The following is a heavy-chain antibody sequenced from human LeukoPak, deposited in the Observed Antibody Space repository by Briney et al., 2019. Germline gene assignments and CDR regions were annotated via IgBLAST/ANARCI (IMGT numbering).Heavy chain of an antibody. D-gene: IGHD3-9*01. Sequence: ASVKVSCKASGYTFTSYGISWVRQATGQGLEWMGWMNPNSGNTGYAQKFQGRVTMTRNTSISTAYMELSSLRSEDTAVYYCARGLVYYDILTGYYTSDYYYYGMDVWGQGTTVTVSS. J-gene: IGHJ6*02. CDR3: ARGLVYYDILTGYYTSDYYYYGMDV. CDR1: GYTFTSYG. CDR2: MNPNSGNT. V-gene: IGHV1-8*02.